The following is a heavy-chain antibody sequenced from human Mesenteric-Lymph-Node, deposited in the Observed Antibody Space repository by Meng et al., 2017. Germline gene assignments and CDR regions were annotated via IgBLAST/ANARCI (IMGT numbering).Heavy chain of an antibody. Sequence: GGSLRLSCAASGFTFSSYAMHWVRQAPGKGLEWVAVISYDGSNKYYADSVKGRFTISRDNSKNTLYLQMNSLRAEDTAVYYCARDLTSMDIVATINYYFDYWGQGTLVTVSS. CDR3: ARDLTSMDIVATINYYFDY. V-gene: IGHV3-30*04. CDR2: ISYDGSNK. D-gene: IGHD5-12*01. J-gene: IGHJ4*02. CDR1: GFTFSSYA.